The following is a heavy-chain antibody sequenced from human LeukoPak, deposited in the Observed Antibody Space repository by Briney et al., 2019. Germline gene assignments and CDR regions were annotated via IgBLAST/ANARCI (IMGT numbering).Heavy chain of an antibody. CDR3: ARVHDFWTGGFDP. J-gene: IGHJ5*02. CDR2: IYHSGST. V-gene: IGHV4-30-2*01. CDR1: GGSISSGGYS. D-gene: IGHD3/OR15-3a*01. Sequence: SETLSLTCAVSGGSISSGGYSWSWIRQPPGKGLEWIGYIYHSGSTYYNPSLKSRVTISVDRSKNQFSLKLSSVTAADTAVYYCARVHDFWTGGFDPWGQGTLVTVSS.